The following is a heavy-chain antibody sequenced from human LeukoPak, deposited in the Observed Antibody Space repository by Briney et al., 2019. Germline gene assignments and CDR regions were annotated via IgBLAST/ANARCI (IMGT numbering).Heavy chain of an antibody. CDR3: VRFLEWLSYFDY. CDR1: GFTFSSYA. D-gene: IGHD3-3*01. V-gene: IGHV3-23*01. CDR2: ISGSGGST. Sequence: GGSLRLSCAASGFTFSSYAMSWVRQAPGKGLEWVSAISGSGGSTYYADSVKGRFTISRDNSKNTLYLQMNSLRAEDTAVYYCVRFLEWLSYFDYWGQGTLVTVSS. J-gene: IGHJ4*02.